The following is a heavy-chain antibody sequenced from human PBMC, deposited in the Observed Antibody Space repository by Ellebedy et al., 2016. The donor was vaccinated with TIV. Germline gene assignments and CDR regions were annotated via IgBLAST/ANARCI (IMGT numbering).Heavy chain of an antibody. D-gene: IGHD1-26*01. CDR1: GGSISSGGYY. Sequence: SETLSLXXTVSGGSISSGGYYWSWIRQPPGKGLEWIGEINHSGSTNYNPSLKSRVTISVDTSKNQFSLKLSSVTAADTAVYYCARHGIGSYWGFDYWGQGTLVTVSS. V-gene: IGHV4-39*01. J-gene: IGHJ4*02. CDR2: INHSGST. CDR3: ARHGIGSYWGFDY.